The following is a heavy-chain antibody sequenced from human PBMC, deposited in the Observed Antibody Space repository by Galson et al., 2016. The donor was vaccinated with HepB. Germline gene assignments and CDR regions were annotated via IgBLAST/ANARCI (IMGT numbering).Heavy chain of an antibody. Sequence: SVKVSCKASGYTFTTYYMHWVRQAPGQGLEWMGMINPSGGGTSYAQKFQGRVTMTRDTSTSTVYMEVYSLRSEDTAMYYCAIFYFDSGSYYNPDYWGQGTLVTVSS. CDR2: INPSGGGT. CDR3: AIFYFDSGSYYNPDY. V-gene: IGHV1-46*01. J-gene: IGHJ4*02. D-gene: IGHD3-10*01. CDR1: GYTFTTYY.